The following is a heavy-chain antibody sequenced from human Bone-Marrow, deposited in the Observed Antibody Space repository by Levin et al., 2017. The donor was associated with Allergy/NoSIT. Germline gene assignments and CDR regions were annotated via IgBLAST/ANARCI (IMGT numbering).Heavy chain of an antibody. J-gene: IGHJ4*02. CDR1: RVTFHIYP. CDR2: IWSDGNRA. CDR3: VRATGVERTTMVRLDD. Sequence: PGGSLRLSCVASRVTFHIYPMHWVRQAPGKALEWVAMIWSDGNRAYYGDSVRGRFTISRDNSRNTVYLHMKSLRVDDTAKYYCVRATGVERTTMVRLDDWGQGTLVTVSS. D-gene: IGHD4-23*01. V-gene: IGHV3-33*01.